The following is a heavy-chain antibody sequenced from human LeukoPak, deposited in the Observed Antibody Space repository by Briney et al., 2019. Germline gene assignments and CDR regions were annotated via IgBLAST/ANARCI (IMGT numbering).Heavy chain of an antibody. CDR3: ARETYCTSTRCPIGDHFDY. J-gene: IGHJ4*02. V-gene: IGHV4-39*07. Sequence: SETLSLTCTVSGGSISSSSYYWGWIRQPPGKGLEWIGSIYYSGSTYYNPSLKSRVTISVDTSKNQFSLKLSYVTAADTDVYYCARETYCTSTRCPIGDHFDYWGQGTLVTVSS. D-gene: IGHD2-2*01. CDR2: IYYSGST. CDR1: GGSISSSSYY.